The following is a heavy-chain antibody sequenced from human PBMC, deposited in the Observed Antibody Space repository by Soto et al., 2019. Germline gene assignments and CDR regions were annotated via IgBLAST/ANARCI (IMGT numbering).Heavy chain of an antibody. Sequence: QVQLQESGPGLVKPSETLSLTCTVSGGSVSSGSYYWSWIRQPPGKGLEWIGYIYYSGSTNYNPPLKSRVTMSVDTYKNQFSLKLSSVTAADTAVYYCASGDPMVRGVTYDRFDYWGQGTLVTVSS. CDR2: IYYSGST. CDR1: GGSVSSGSYY. J-gene: IGHJ4*02. V-gene: IGHV4-61*01. CDR3: ASGDPMVRGVTYDRFDY. D-gene: IGHD3-10*01.